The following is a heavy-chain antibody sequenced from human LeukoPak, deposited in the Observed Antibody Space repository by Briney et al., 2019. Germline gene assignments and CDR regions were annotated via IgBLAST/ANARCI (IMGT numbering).Heavy chain of an antibody. CDR1: GFTFNNYA. Sequence: GGSLRLSCTASGFTFNNYAMHWVRQAPGKGLEWVAVISYDGSNKYYADSVKGRFTISRDNSKNTLYLQMNSLRAEDTAVYYCARDPLRERQTGYFDYWSQGTLVTVFS. CDR3: ARDPLRERQTGYFDY. CDR2: ISYDGSNK. V-gene: IGHV3-30*04. J-gene: IGHJ4*02. D-gene: IGHD4-17*01.